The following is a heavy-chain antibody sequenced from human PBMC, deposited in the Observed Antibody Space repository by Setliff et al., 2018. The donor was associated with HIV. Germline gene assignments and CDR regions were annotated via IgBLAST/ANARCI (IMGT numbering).Heavy chain of an antibody. V-gene: IGHV4-34*01. J-gene: IGHJ4*02. Sequence: SQTLSLTCAVYGGSFSGYYWSWIRQPPGKGLEWIGEVTHSGRTNYNPSLESRVTTSVDTSKKQFSLRLTPVTAADTAVYYCARGVRDNSGWSSYYFDYWGQGTLVTVSS. CDR2: VTHSGRT. CDR1: GGSFSGYY. CDR3: ARGVRDNSGWSSYYFDY. D-gene: IGHD6-19*01.